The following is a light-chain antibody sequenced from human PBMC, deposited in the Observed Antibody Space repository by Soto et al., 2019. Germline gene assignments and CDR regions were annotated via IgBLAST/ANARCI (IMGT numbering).Light chain of an antibody. Sequence: ELVITQAPAPLSVSPGERATPSRRASQRFSSNLAWYQQKPGQAPRLLIYGASTRATGVPARFSGSGSGTEFTLTISSLQSEDFAVYYCQQYNNWPRTFGQGTRLEIK. CDR2: GAS. V-gene: IGKV3-15*01. CDR1: QRFSSN. CDR3: QQYNNWPRT. J-gene: IGKJ5*01.